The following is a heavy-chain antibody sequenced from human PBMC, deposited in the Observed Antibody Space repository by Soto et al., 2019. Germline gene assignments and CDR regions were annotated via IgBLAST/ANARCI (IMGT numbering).Heavy chain of an antibody. J-gene: IGHJ4*01. V-gene: IGHV1-18*01. Sequence: ALVKLSCKTSGYTFTEYGFSWIRHATGQGLQWLGWISPYNGKTNYIQEFQDRVSITTDTSSTTVYMDLRTLKSDDTAIYFCARADYGDTKIYSFDHWG. D-gene: IGHD4-17*01. CDR1: GYTFTEYG. CDR3: ARADYGDTKIYSFDH. CDR2: ISPYNGKT.